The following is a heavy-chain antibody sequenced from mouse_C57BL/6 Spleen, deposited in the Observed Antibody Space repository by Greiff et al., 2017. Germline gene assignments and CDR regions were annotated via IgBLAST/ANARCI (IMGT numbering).Heavy chain of an antibody. Sequence: VQLQQPGAELVKPGASVKLSCKASGYTFTSYWMHWVKQRPGQGLEWIGMIHPISGSTNYNEKFKSKATLTVDKSSSTAYMQLSSLTSEDSAVYYCASSYDSNYAFAYWGQGTLVTVSA. D-gene: IGHD2-5*01. V-gene: IGHV1-64*01. CDR2: IHPISGST. CDR3: ASSYDSNYAFAY. J-gene: IGHJ3*01. CDR1: GYTFTSYW.